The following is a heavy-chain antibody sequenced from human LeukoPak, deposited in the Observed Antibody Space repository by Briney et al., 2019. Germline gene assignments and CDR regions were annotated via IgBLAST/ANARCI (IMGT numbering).Heavy chain of an antibody. J-gene: IGHJ3*02. CDR3: AREGEGYCSSTSCLRGFDI. CDR2: IIPIFGTA. CDR1: GGTFSSYA. Sequence: SVNVSCKASGGTFSSYAISWVRPPPGQGLEWMGGIIPIFGTANYAQKFQGRVTITADESTSTAYMELSSLRSEDTAVYYCAREGEGYCSSTSCLRGFDIWGQGTMVTVSS. D-gene: IGHD2-2*01. V-gene: IGHV1-69*13.